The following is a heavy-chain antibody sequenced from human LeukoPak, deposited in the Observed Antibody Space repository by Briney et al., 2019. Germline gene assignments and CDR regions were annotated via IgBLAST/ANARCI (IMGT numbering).Heavy chain of an antibody. CDR2: INHGGST. Sequence: PSETLSLTCAVYGGSFSGYYWSWIRQPPGKGLEWIGEINHGGSTNYNPSLKSRVTVSVDTSKNQFSLKLSSVTAADTAVYYRARGFLWWSFDIWGQGTVVTVSS. V-gene: IGHV4-34*01. J-gene: IGHJ3*02. CDR3: ARGFLWWSFDI. CDR1: GGSFSGYY. D-gene: IGHD2/OR15-2a*01.